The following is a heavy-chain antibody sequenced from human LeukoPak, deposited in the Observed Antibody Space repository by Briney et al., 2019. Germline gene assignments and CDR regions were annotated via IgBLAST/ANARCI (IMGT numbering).Heavy chain of an antibody. CDR1: AGTFSSYA. Sequence: SSVKVSCKASAGTFSSYAISWVRQAPGQVIEWMGGILPIFGTANYAQKVQGRVTITADESTSTAYMELSSLRSEDTAVYYCARDGYYDSRGSWFDPWGQGTLVTVSS. D-gene: IGHD3-22*01. J-gene: IGHJ5*02. CDR2: ILPIFGTA. CDR3: ARDGYYDSRGSWFDP. V-gene: IGHV1-69*13.